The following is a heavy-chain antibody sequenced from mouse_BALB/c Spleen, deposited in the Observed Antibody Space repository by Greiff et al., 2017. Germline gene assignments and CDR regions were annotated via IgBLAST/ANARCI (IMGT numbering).Heavy chain of an antibody. Sequence: QVQLKESGAELMKPGASVKISCKATGYTFSSYWIEWVKQRPGHGLEWIGEILPGSGGTNYNEKFKGKATFTADTSSNTAYMQLSSLTSEDSAVYYCARGTFAYFDYWGQGTTLTVSS. CDR3: ARGTFAYFDY. J-gene: IGHJ2*01. D-gene: IGHD3-3*01. CDR2: ILPGSGGT. V-gene: IGHV1-9*01. CDR1: GYTFSSYW.